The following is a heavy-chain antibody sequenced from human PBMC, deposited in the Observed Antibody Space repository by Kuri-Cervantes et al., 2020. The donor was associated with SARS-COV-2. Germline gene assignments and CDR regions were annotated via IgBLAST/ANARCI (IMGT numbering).Heavy chain of an antibody. V-gene: IGHV4-59*12. CDR3: ARSGYSYGPETQGAFDI. J-gene: IGHJ3*02. D-gene: IGHD5-18*01. Sequence: SETLSLTCTVSGGSISSYYWNWIRQPPGKGLEWIGYIYYSGSTNYNPSLKSRVTISVDTSKNQFSLKLSSVTAADTAVYYCARSGYSYGPETQGAFDIWGQGTMVTVSS. CDR1: GGSISSYY. CDR2: IYYSGST.